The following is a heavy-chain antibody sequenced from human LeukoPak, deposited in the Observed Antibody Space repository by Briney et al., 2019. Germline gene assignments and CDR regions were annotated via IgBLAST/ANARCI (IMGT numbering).Heavy chain of an antibody. V-gene: IGHV3-53*01. CDR3: ARERDSSGFETY. J-gene: IGHJ4*02. CDR1: GFTVSSNY. CDR2: IYSGGST. D-gene: IGHD6-19*01. Sequence: GGSLRLSCVASGFTVSSNYMSWVRQAPGKGLEWVSFIYSGGSTYYSDSVKGRFTISRDNSKNTLYLQMNSLRTEDTAVYYCARERDSSGFETYWGQGTLVTVSS.